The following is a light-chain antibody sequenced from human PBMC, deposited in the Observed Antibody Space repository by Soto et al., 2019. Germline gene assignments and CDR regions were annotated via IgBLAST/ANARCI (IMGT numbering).Light chain of an antibody. J-gene: IGLJ1*01. Sequence: QSVLTQPASVSGSPGQSISISCSGTSRDIGAYNYVSWYLQHPGKAPKLMIYEVVNRPSGVSNRFSGSKSGNTASLTISGLQAEDEADYYCCSYADGNIHYVFGTGTKVTVL. CDR3: CSYADGNIHYV. CDR1: SRDIGAYNY. CDR2: EVV. V-gene: IGLV2-14*01.